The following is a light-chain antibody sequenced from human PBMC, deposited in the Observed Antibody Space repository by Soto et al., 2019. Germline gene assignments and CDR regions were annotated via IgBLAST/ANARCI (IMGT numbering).Light chain of an antibody. V-gene: IGKV3-15*01. J-gene: IGKJ1*01. CDR1: QSVSSN. Sequence: EIVLTQSPGTLSLSPGERATLSCRASQSVSSNLVWYQQKPGRAPRLLIYGASTRATDIPARFSGSGSGTEFTLTISSLQSEDFAVYYCQQYNNWPPWTFGQGTKVDIK. CDR3: QQYNNWPPWT. CDR2: GAS.